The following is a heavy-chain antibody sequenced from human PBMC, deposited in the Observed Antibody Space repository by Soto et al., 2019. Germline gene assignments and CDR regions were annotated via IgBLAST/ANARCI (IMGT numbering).Heavy chain of an antibody. D-gene: IGHD3-16*01. Sequence: ASVKVSCKASGGTFSSYAISWVRQAPGQGLEWMGGIIPILGTADYAQKFQGRVTITADDFTSTAYMEPSSLRSEDTAVYYCARHLGGNHYYYGMDVWGQGTTVTVSS. V-gene: IGHV1-69*13. CDR3: ARHLGGNHYYYGMDV. CDR2: IIPILGTA. J-gene: IGHJ6*02. CDR1: GGTFSSYA.